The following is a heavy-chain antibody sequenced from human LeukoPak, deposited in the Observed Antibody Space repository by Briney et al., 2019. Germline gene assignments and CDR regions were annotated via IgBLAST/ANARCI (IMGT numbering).Heavy chain of an antibody. CDR3: AKDHDHDYVWGSYRYLYAFDI. Sequence: GGSLRLSCAASGFTFSSYAMSWVRQAPGKGLEWVSAISGSGGSTYYADSVKGRFTISRDNSKNTLYLQMNSLRAEDTAVYYCAKDHDHDYVWGSYRYLYAFDIWAKGQWSPSLQ. J-gene: IGHJ3*02. V-gene: IGHV3-23*01. CDR1: GFTFSSYA. CDR2: ISGSGGST. D-gene: IGHD3-16*02.